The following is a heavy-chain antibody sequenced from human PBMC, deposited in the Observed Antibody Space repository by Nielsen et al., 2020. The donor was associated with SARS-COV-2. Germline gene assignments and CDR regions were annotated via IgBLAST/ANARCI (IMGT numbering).Heavy chain of an antibody. CDR2: IYHTGST. V-gene: IGHV4-31*03. J-gene: IGHJ4*02. CDR3: ARDEYYYDSSGYSNVRNDY. CDR1: GGSIKTASYY. D-gene: IGHD3-22*01. Sequence: SETLSLTCTVSGGSIKTASYYWSWIRQHPGWGLEWVGYIYHTGSTYYNAALESRVTISADMSKNQFSLELTSLTAADTAVYYCARDEYYYDSSGYSNVRNDYWGQGTLVTVSS.